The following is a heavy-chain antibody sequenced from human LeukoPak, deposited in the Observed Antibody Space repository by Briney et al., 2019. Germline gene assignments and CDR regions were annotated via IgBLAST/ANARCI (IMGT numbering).Heavy chain of an antibody. D-gene: IGHD6-19*01. CDR2: IGTAGDS. Sequence: GGSLRLSCAASGFIFSSYDMHWVRQTTGKGLEWVSAIGTAGDSYYPGSVRGRFTIFRENAKNSLYLQMNSLRAGDTAVYYRARGAGTGFDYWGQGTLVTVSS. J-gene: IGHJ4*02. CDR3: ARGAGTGFDY. CDR1: GFIFSSYD. V-gene: IGHV3-13*04.